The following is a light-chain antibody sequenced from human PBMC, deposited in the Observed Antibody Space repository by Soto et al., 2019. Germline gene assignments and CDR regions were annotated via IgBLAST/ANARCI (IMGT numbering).Light chain of an antibody. CDR2: DNN. V-gene: IGLV1-51*01. Sequence: QSVLTQPPSVSGAPGQRVTISCTGSNSNIGAGYDVHWYQQFPGTAPKLLIYDNNRRPSGIPDRFSGSKSGTSATLGITGLQTGDEADYYCGTWDSSLSAVVFGGGTKVTVL. CDR3: GTWDSSLSAVV. J-gene: IGLJ2*01. CDR1: NSNIGAGYD.